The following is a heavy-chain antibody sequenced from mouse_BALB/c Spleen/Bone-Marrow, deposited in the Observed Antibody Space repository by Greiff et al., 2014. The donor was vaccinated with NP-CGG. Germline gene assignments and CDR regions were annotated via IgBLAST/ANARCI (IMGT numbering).Heavy chain of an antibody. CDR3: ARSDGYRAMDY. D-gene: IGHD2-3*01. J-gene: IGHJ4*01. CDR1: GYAFSTSW. V-gene: IGHV1-82*01. Sequence: LEESGPELVKPGASVKISCKASGYAFSTSWMNWVKQRPGQGLEWIGRIYPGDGDTNYNGKFKGKATLTADKSSSTACMQLSSLTSVDSAVYFCARSDGYRAMDYWGQGTSVTVSS. CDR2: IYPGDGDT.